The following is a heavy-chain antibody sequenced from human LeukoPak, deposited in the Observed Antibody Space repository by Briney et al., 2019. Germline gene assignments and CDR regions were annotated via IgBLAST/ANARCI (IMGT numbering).Heavy chain of an antibody. Sequence: PGGSLRLPCAACGFPFRRYSMHWVRPAPRKGREWVSSISSSSRYIYYADSVEGRFTISRDNAKNSLYLQMNSLRAEDTAVYHCAREAYRYQLLPRVYYYYYYMDVWGKGTTVTVSS. CDR2: ISSSSRYI. CDR1: GFPFRRYS. V-gene: IGHV3-21*01. J-gene: IGHJ6*03. CDR3: AREAYRYQLLPRVYYYYYYMDV. D-gene: IGHD2-2*01.